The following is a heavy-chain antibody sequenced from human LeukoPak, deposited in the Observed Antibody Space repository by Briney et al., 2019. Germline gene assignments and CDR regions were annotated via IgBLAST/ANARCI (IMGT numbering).Heavy chain of an antibody. J-gene: IGHJ4*02. CDR2: INKDGSEK. Sequence: GGSLRLSCSASGSPFSNYWMNWVRQTPGKGLEWVANINKDGSEKNYVDSVTGRFTISRDNAKNSLYLQMNYLRPEDTAVFYCARQDHGPDYWGQGTLVTVSS. V-gene: IGHV3-7*01. D-gene: IGHD1-14*01. CDR3: ARQDHGPDY. CDR1: GSPFSNYW.